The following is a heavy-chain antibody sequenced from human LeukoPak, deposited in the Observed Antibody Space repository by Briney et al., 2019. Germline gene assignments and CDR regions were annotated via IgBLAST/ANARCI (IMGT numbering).Heavy chain of an antibody. D-gene: IGHD5-12*01. Sequence: GRSLRLSCAASGFTFSSYGMHWVRQAPGKGLEWVAVIWYDGSNKYYADSVKGRFTISRDNSKNTLYLQMNSLRAEDTAVYYCGRGAFPGGYDYWGQGTLVTVSS. V-gene: IGHV3-33*01. J-gene: IGHJ4*02. CDR3: GRGAFPGGYDY. CDR1: GFTFSSYG. CDR2: IWYDGSNK.